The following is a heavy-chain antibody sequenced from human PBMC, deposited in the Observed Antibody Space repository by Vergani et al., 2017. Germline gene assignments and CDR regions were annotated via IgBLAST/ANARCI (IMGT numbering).Heavy chain of an antibody. J-gene: IGHJ4*02. CDR1: GFTFDDYD. V-gene: IGHV3-23*04. Sequence: EVQLVESGGGLVQPGRSLRLSCAASGFTFDDYDMHWVRQAPGKGLEWVSASSVSGGSTYYADAVKGRFTISRDNSKNTLYLQMNSLRAEDTAVYYCAREGRGHYDFWSGYYTIHLNCPDYWGQGTLVTVSS. CDR3: AREGRGHYDFWSGYYTIHLNCPDY. CDR2: SSVSGGST. D-gene: IGHD3-3*01.